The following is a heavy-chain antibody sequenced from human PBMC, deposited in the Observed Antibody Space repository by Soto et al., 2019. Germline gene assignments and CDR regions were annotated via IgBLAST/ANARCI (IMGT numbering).Heavy chain of an antibody. D-gene: IGHD2-2*01. Sequence: GGSLRLSCAVSGFTFNPYAMTWVRQPPGKGLEWVSSISGSGDVIYYADSVKGRFTISRDNSKITLYLQLNSLRAEDTGIYYCAKYRSTSSGAEGFDYWGQGALVTVSS. V-gene: IGHV3-23*01. J-gene: IGHJ4*02. CDR2: ISGSGDVI. CDR1: GFTFNPYA. CDR3: AKYRSTSSGAEGFDY.